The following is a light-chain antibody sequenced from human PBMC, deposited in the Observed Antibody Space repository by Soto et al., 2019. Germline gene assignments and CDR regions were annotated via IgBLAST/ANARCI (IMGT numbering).Light chain of an antibody. V-gene: IGLV2-23*02. Sequence: QSALTQPASVSGSPGQSIPISCTGTSSDVGSYNLVSWYQQHPGKAPKLMIYEVSKRPSGVSNRFSGSKSGNTASLTISGLQAEDEADYYCCSYAGSSTFGFGTGTKVTVL. CDR3: CSYAGSSTFG. CDR2: EVS. CDR1: SSDVGSYNL. J-gene: IGLJ1*01.